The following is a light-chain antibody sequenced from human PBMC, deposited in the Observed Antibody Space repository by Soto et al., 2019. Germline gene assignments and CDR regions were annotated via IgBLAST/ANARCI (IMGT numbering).Light chain of an antibody. CDR2: DAS. J-gene: IGKJ4*01. CDR1: QSVSSY. V-gene: IGKV3-11*01. Sequence: EIVLTQSPATLSLSPGERATLSCRASQSVSSYLAWYQQKPGQAPRLLIYDASNRATGIPARFSGSGSGTDFTLTTSSLEPEDVAVYYCQQRSNWPFLTFGGGTKVEIK. CDR3: QQRSNWPFLT.